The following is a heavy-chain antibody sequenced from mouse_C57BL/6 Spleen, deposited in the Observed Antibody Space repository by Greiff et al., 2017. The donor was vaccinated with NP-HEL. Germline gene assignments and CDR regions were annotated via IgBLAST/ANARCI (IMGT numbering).Heavy chain of an antibody. Sequence: EVQLQQSGPVLVKPGASVKMSCKASGYTFTNYYMNWVKQSHGKSLEWIGVINPYNGGTSYNQKFKGKATLTVDKSSSTAYMELNSLTSEDSAVYYCARRRLSTAQATGFAYWGQGTLVTVSA. J-gene: IGHJ3*01. CDR1: GYTFTNYY. V-gene: IGHV1-19*01. CDR3: ARRRLSTAQATGFAY. CDR2: INPYNGGT. D-gene: IGHD3-2*02.